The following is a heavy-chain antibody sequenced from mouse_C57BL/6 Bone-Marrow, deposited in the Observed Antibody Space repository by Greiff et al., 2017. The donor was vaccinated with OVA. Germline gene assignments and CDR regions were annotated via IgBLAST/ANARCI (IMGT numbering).Heavy chain of an antibody. CDR2: IYPGDGST. J-gene: IGHJ3*01. CDR3: ARSTTVGPVAY. Sequence: VQLQQSGPELVKPGASVKLSCKASGYTFTSYDIHWVKQRPGQGLEWIGCIYPGDGSTKYNEKFKGKATVTVDTSSSTAYMELHSLTSEDSAVYFCARSTTVGPVAYWGQGTLVTVSA. V-gene: IGHV1-85*01. CDR1: GYTFTSYD. D-gene: IGHD1-1*01.